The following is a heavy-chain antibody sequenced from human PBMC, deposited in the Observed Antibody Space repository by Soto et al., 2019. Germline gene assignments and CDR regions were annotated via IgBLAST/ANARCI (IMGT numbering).Heavy chain of an antibody. J-gene: IGHJ4*02. Sequence: QVPLVQSGAEVRKPGASVKVSCKASGYRFTSYGISWVRQAPGQGLEWMGWISAYNGNTNYAQKLQGRVTMTTDTSTSTAYMEVRSLRSDDTAVYYCARDLGYSSGWYYFDFWGQGTLVTVSS. CDR2: ISAYNGNT. CDR1: GYRFTSYG. CDR3: ARDLGYSSGWYYFDF. D-gene: IGHD6-19*01. V-gene: IGHV1-18*01.